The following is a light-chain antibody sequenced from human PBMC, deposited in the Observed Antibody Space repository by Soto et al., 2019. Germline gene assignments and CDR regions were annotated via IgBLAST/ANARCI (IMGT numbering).Light chain of an antibody. CDR1: ESVGSN. CDR3: QQYNDWLWT. Sequence: EIVMTQSPATLSVSPGERATLSCRASESVGSNLAWYQQTPGQAPRLLIYGASTRPTGIPARVSGRGSGTEVTLTITSLQSEDFAVYYCQQYNDWLWTFGQGTKVDIK. J-gene: IGKJ1*01. V-gene: IGKV3-15*01. CDR2: GAS.